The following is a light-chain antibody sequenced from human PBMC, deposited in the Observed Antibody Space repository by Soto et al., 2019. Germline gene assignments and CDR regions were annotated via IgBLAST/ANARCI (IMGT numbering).Light chain of an antibody. CDR1: QTVRNNY. CDR2: GAS. Sequence: EFVLTQSPGPLSLSPGERATLSCRGSQTVRNNYLAWYQQKPGQAPRLLIYGASSRATGIPDRFSGSGSGTDCTLTISRLEPEDFAVYYCQQYGSSPRTFGQGTKVDIK. V-gene: IGKV3-20*01. CDR3: QQYGSSPRT. J-gene: IGKJ1*01.